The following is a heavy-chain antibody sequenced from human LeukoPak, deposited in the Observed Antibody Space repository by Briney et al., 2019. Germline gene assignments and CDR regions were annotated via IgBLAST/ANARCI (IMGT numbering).Heavy chain of an antibody. J-gene: IGHJ5*02. Sequence: SETLSLTCTVSGGSVNSRYYYWSWIRQPPGKGLEWIGNIYYSGSTYYNPSLKSRVAMSVDTSKNQFPLKLSSVTAADTAVYYCARGQTARVGWGNWFDRWGQGTLVTVSS. V-gene: IGHV4-39*02. D-gene: IGHD6-6*01. CDR3: ARGQTARVGWGNWFDR. CDR2: IYYSGST. CDR1: GGSVNSRYYY.